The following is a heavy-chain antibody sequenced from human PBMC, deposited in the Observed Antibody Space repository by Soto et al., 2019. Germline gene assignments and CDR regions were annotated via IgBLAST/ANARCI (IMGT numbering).Heavy chain of an antibody. D-gene: IGHD2-21*02. CDR1: GYSFTSYA. Sequence: ASVKVSCKADGYSFTSYAMHWVRQAPGQRLEWMGWINAGNGNTKYSQKFQGRVTITRDTSASTAYMELSSLRSEDTAVYYCARSIVVVTALDYWGQGTLVTVSS. J-gene: IGHJ4*02. CDR2: INAGNGNT. CDR3: ARSIVVVTALDY. V-gene: IGHV1-3*01.